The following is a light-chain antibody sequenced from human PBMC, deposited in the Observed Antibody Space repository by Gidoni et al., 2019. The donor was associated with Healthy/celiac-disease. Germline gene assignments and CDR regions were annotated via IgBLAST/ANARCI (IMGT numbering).Light chain of an antibody. V-gene: IGKV4-1*01. J-gene: IGKJ2*04. CDR2: WAS. CDR3: QQYYSACS. Sequence: DIVMTQSPDSLAVSLGERATINCKSSQSVLYSSKNKNYLAWYQQKPGQPPKLLIYWASTREYGVPDRFSGSGSGTDFALTISSLQAEDVAVYYCQQYYSACSFGQGTKLEIK. CDR1: QSVLYSSKNKNY.